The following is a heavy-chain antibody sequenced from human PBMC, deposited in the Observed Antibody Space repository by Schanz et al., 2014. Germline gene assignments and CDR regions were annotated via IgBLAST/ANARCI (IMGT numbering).Heavy chain of an antibody. D-gene: IGHD6-13*01. CDR3: ARWDSSSWYPRY. Sequence: QVHLVESGGGLVKPGGSLRLSCAASGFTFSTYYMNWVRQAPGKGLEWVSYISSSGSYTNYADSVKGRFTTSRDNGKKSMYLQMNSLRAEDTAVYYCARWDSSSWYPRYWGQGTLVTVSS. V-gene: IGHV3-11*05. CDR2: ISSSGSYT. CDR1: GFTFSTYY. J-gene: IGHJ4*02.